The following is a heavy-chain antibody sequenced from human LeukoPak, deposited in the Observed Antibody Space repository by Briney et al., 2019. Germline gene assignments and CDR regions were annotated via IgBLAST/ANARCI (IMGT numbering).Heavy chain of an antibody. Sequence: KPSETLSLTCTVSGGSISSSSYYWGWIRQPPGKGLEWIGSIYYSGSTYYNPSLKSRVTISVDTSKNQFSLKLSSVTAADTAVYYCAGEKSPHRIFDYWGQGTLVTVSS. CDR3: AGEKSPHRIFDY. D-gene: IGHD1-14*01. J-gene: IGHJ4*02. V-gene: IGHV4-39*01. CDR1: GGSISSSSYY. CDR2: IYYSGST.